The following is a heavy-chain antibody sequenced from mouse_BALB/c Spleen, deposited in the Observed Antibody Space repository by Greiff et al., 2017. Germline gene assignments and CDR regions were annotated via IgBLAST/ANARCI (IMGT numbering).Heavy chain of an antibody. Sequence: VTLKVSGAELVKPGASVKLSCTASGFNIKDTYMHWVKQRPEQGLEWIGRIDPANGNTKYDPKFQGKATITADTSSNTAYLQLSSLTSEDTAVYYCARSGHGSYFDYWGQGTTLTVSS. CDR1: GFNIKDTY. D-gene: IGHD1-1*01. V-gene: IGHV14-3*02. CDR2: IDPANGNT. CDR3: ARSGHGSYFDY. J-gene: IGHJ2*01.